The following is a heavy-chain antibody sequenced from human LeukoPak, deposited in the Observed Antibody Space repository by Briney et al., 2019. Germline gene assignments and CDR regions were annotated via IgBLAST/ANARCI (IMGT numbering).Heavy chain of an antibody. CDR1: GFTFSSYP. J-gene: IGHJ6*03. V-gene: IGHV3-30-3*01. D-gene: IGHD2-2*01. Sequence: GRFLRLSCAASGFTFSSYPMPWVRQAPGKGLEWVAVVSDDGNKKFDADFVKGRFTISRDNSKNTLYLQMNSLRGEDTAVYYCARGQLLLEGYFYYMDVWGEGTTVAVSS. CDR2: VSDDGNKK. CDR3: ARGQLLLEGYFYYMDV.